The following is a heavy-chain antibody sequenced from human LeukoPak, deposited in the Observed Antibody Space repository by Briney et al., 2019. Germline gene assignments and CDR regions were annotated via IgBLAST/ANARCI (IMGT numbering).Heavy chain of an antibody. V-gene: IGHV3-23*01. J-gene: IGHJ3*02. Sequence: GGSLRLSCAASGFTFSHYAMRWVRQAPGKGLNWVSGISGSGGSTYYADSVKGRFTISRDNSKNTVYLQMNSLRAEDTAVYYCAKDGGGSTNWFAFDIWGQGTMVTVSS. D-gene: IGHD2-15*01. CDR1: GFTFSHYA. CDR3: AKDGGGSTNWFAFDI. CDR2: ISGSGGST.